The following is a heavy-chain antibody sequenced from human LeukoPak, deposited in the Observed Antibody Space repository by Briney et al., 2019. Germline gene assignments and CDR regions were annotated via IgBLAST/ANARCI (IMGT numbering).Heavy chain of an antibody. V-gene: IGHV3-9*01. D-gene: IGHD3-22*01. Sequence: GGSLRLSCAASGFTFYDYAMHWVRHAPGKGLEWVSGISWNSGSIGYADSVKGRFTISRDNAKNSLYLHMNSLRAEDTALYYCAKDLDYYDSSGYYDYWGQGTLVTVSS. CDR3: AKDLDYYDSSGYYDY. CDR1: GFTFYDYA. J-gene: IGHJ4*02. CDR2: ISWNSGSI.